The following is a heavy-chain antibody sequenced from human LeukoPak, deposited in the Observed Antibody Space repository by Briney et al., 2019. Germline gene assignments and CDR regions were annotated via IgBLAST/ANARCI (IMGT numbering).Heavy chain of an antibody. CDR1: GGSISSSSYY. CDR2: IYYSGST. V-gene: IGHV4-39*07. Sequence: SETLSLTCTVSGGSISSSSYYWGWIRQPPGKGLEWIGSIYYSGSTYYNPSLKRRVTISVDTSKNQFSLKLSSVTAADTAVYYCASPIAVAGTDAFDIWGQGTMVTVSS. CDR3: ASPIAVAGTDAFDI. J-gene: IGHJ3*02. D-gene: IGHD6-19*01.